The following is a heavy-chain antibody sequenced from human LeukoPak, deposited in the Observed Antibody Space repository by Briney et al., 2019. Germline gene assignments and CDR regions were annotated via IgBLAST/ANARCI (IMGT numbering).Heavy chain of an antibody. J-gene: IGHJ4*02. V-gene: IGHV3-30*02. CDR3: AKSGSSSWFLDY. D-gene: IGHD6-13*01. Sequence: QSGGSLRLSCAASGFTFSSYGMHWVRQAPGKGLEWVAFIRYDGSNKYYADSVKGRFTISRDNSKNTLYLQMNSLRAEDTAVYYCAKSGSSSWFLDYWGQGALVTVSS. CDR1: GFTFSSYG. CDR2: IRYDGSNK.